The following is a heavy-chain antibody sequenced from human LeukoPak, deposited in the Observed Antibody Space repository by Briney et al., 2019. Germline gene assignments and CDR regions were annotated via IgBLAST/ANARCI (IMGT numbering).Heavy chain of an antibody. J-gene: IGHJ6*03. V-gene: IGHV3-23*01. Sequence: PGGSLRLSCAASGFTFSSYAMSWVHQAPGKGLEWVSAISGSGGSTYYADSVKGRFTISRDNSKNTLYLQMNSLRAEDTAVYYCARDGSSTSPPWYMDVWGKGTTVTVSS. CDR3: ARDGSSTSPPWYMDV. D-gene: IGHD2-2*01. CDR2: ISGSGGST. CDR1: GFTFSSYA.